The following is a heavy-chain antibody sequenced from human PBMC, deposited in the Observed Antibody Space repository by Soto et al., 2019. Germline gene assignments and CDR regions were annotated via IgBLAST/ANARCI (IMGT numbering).Heavy chain of an antibody. J-gene: IGHJ4*02. CDR3: ARHKASAAAGTYYFDY. CDR1: GGSISSSSYY. Sequence: PSETLSLTCTVSGGSISSSSYYWGWIRQPPGKGLEWIGSIYYSGSTYYNPSLKSRVTISVDTSKNQFSLKLSSVTAADTAVYYCARHKASAAAGTYYFDYWGQGTLVTVSS. D-gene: IGHD6-13*01. CDR2: IYYSGST. V-gene: IGHV4-39*01.